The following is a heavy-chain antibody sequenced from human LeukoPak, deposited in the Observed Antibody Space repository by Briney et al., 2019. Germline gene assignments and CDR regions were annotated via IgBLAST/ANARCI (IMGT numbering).Heavy chain of an antibody. CDR2: IRSKAYGGTT. CDR1: GFTFGDYA. J-gene: IGHJ4*02. CDR3: TREFITIFGVVIIQGDY. Sequence: GGSLRLSCTASGFTFGDYAMSWVRQAPGKGLEWVGFIRSKAYGGTTEYAASVKGRFTISRDDSKSIAYLQMNSLKTEDTAVYYCTREFITIFGVVIIQGDYWGQGTLVTASS. V-gene: IGHV3-49*04. D-gene: IGHD3-3*01.